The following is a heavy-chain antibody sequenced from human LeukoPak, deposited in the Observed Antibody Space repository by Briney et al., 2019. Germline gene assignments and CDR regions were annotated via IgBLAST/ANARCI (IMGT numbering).Heavy chain of an antibody. CDR3: AKASLEAWGYFDH. D-gene: IGHD5-24*01. CDR2: ISTGGSDT. CDR1: GFRFSNFA. V-gene: IGHV3-23*01. Sequence: PGGSLRLSCAASGFRFSNFAMSWVRQTPGKGLEWVSGISTGGSDTKYADSVKGRFTISRDNIKNTLSLQMNSLRAEETAIFYCAKASLEAWGYFDHWGHGILVTVSS. J-gene: IGHJ4*03.